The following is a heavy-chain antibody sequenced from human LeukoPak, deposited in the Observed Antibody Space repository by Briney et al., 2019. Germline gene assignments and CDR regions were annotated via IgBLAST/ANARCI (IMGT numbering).Heavy chain of an antibody. CDR2: IRYDGSNK. Sequence: GGSLRLSCAASGFTFSSYGMHWVRQAPGKGLEWVAFIRYDGSNKYYADSVKGRFTISRDNSKNTLYLQMNSLRAEDTAVYYCAKDSLSIAVAGKSAMDVWGKGTTVTISS. J-gene: IGHJ6*04. CDR3: AKDSLSIAVAGKSAMDV. D-gene: IGHD6-19*01. V-gene: IGHV3-30*02. CDR1: GFTFSSYG.